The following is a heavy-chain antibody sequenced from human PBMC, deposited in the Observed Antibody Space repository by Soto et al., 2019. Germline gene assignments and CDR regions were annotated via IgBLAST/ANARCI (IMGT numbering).Heavy chain of an antibody. CDR2: INHSGST. D-gene: IGHD6-19*01. CDR3: ARASTLAGTADFDY. CDR1: GGSFSGYY. Sequence: SETLSLTCAVYGGSFSGYYWSWIRQPPGKGLEWIGEINHSGSTNYNLSLKSRVTISVDTSKNQFSLKLSSVTAADTAVYYCARASTLAGTADFDYWGQGTLVTVSS. V-gene: IGHV4-34*01. J-gene: IGHJ4*02.